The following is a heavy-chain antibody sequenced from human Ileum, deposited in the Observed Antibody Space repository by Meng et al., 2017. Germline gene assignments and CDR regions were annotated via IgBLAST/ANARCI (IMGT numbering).Heavy chain of an antibody. D-gene: IGHD3-10*01. J-gene: IGHJ4*02. CDR3: ARRDNQGPGFGVDY. CDR2: INTNSGNP. V-gene: IGHV7-4-1*02. CDR1: GYTFTTYA. Sequence: QVQLVQSGSELKKPGASVKVSCEAAGYTFTTYAMNWVRQAPGQGLEWMGWINTNSGNPTYAQGFTGRFVFSLDTSVSTAYLQISSLKAEDTAVYYCARRDNQGPGFGVDYWCQGTLVTVSS.